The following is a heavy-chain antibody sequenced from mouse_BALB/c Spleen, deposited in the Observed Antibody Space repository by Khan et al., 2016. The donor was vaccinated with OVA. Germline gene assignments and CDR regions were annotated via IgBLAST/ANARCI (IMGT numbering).Heavy chain of an antibody. CDR2: INPSSGYT. Sequence: QVQLKQSGAELARPGASVKMSCKASGYTFTSYTMHWVKQRPGQGLEWIGYINPSSGYTKYNQKFKDKATLTADKSSSTAYMQLRSLTSDDSSVYYWARTHERWGQGTTLTVSS. CDR1: GYTFTSYT. J-gene: IGHJ2*01. V-gene: IGHV1-4*01. CDR3: ARTHER.